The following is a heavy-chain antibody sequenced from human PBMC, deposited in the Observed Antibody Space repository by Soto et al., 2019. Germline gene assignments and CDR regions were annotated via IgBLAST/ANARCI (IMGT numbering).Heavy chain of an antibody. CDR2: ISAHNGNT. V-gene: IGHV1-18*01. J-gene: IGHJ4*02. CDR3: ARGRYVDY. D-gene: IGHD1-1*01. Sequence: QVHMVQSGAEVKNPGATVKVSCKGSGYTFTSYGITWVRQAPGQGLEWMGWISAHNGNTDYAQRLQGRVTVTRDTSTSTAYMELRSLRSDDTAVYYCARGRYVDYWGQGALVTVSS. CDR1: GYTFTSYG.